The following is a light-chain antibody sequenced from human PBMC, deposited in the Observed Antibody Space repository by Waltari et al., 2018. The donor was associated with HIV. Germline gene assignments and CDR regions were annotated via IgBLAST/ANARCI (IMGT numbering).Light chain of an antibody. CDR3: SSYTASNTLWV. V-gene: IGLV2-14*03. J-gene: IGLJ3*02. CDR1: SSDIGAYNH. CDR2: DVT. Sequence: QSALTQPASVSGSRGQSITMSCTGTSSDIGAYNHVSWFQPRPGKAPKLIIYDVTDRPSGVSKRFSGSKSGITASLTISGLQADDEGDYYCSSYTASNTLWVFGGGTKLTVL.